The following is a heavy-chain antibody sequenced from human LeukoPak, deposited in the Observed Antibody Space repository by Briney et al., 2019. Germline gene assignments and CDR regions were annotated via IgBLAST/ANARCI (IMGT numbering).Heavy chain of an antibody. CDR1: GGFISSGGYY. Sequence: PSETLSLTCTVSGGFISSGGYYWSWIRQHPGEGLEWIGYIYYSGSTYYNPSLKSRVTISVDTSKNQFSLKLSSVTAADTAVYYCARHYGGNSFDYWGQGTLVTVSS. CDR3: ARHYGGNSFDY. V-gene: IGHV4-31*03. J-gene: IGHJ4*02. D-gene: IGHD4-23*01. CDR2: IYYSGST.